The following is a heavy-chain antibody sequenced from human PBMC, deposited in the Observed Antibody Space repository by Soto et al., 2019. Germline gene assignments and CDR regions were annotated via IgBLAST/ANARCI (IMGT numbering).Heavy chain of an antibody. D-gene: IGHD3-3*01. J-gene: IGHJ3*02. CDR1: GGTLSSYA. CDR2: MNPNSGNT. V-gene: IGHV1-8*02. Sequence: ASVKVSCTASGGTLSSYAMSWVRQAPGQGLEWMGWMNPNSGNTGYAQKFQGRVTMTRNTSISTAYMELSSLRSEDTAVYYCARAFYDFWSGYYRNAFDIWGQGTMVTVSS. CDR3: ARAFYDFWSGYYRNAFDI.